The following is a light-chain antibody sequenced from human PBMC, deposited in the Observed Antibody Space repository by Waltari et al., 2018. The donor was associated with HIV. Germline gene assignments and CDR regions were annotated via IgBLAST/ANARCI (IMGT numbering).Light chain of an antibody. CDR2: GSS. Sequence: EIVLTQSPGPLSLSPGAMATLSCRASQTISSTSLAWYQKKPGQAPRLLIYGSSSRAAGIPDRFSGSGSGTDFTLTISRLEPEDFAVYFCQQYRSSRSTFGQGTKLEIK. J-gene: IGKJ2*01. CDR1: QTISSTS. V-gene: IGKV3-20*01. CDR3: QQYRSSRST.